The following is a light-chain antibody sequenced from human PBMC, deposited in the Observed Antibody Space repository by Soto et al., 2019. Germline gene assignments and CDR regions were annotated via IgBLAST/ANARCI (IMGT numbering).Light chain of an antibody. J-gene: IGKJ3*01. Sequence: EIVLTQSPGTLSLSPGERATLSCRASQSVSSSYLAWYQQKPGQAPRLLIYGASSRATGIPDRFSGSGSGTGFTLTISRLEPEDFAVYYCQQYGSSPVFTVGPGTKVDIK. CDR2: GAS. CDR1: QSVSSSY. CDR3: QQYGSSPVFT. V-gene: IGKV3-20*01.